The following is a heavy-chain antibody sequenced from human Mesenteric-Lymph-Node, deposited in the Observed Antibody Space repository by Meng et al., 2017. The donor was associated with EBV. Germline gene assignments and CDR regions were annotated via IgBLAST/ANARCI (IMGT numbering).Heavy chain of an antibody. CDR2: INTKTGKP. V-gene: IGHV7-4-1*02. D-gene: IGHD1-26*01. Sequence: QVKWVQSGSELKKPGASVKVSCKASAYTYTSYAINWVRQAPGQGLEWIGWINTKTGKPAYAQGFTGRFVFSLDTSVSTAYLQISTLKAEDTAVYFCARGVGSYSDYWGQGTLVTASS. CDR1: AYTYTSYA. J-gene: IGHJ4*02. CDR3: ARGVGSYSDY.